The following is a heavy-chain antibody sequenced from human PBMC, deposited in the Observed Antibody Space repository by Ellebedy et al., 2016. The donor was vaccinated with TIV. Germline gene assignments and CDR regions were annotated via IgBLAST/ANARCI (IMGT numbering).Heavy chain of an antibody. CDR3: ASAPIAARPWLKTYDY. CDR1: GGSISSSNW. J-gene: IGHJ4*02. Sequence: SETLSLTXAVSGGSISSSNWWSWVRQPPGKGLEWIGEIYHSGSTNYNPSLKSRVTISVDKSKNQFSLKLSSVTAADTAVYYCASAPIAARPWLKTYDYWGQGTLVTVSS. CDR2: IYHSGST. V-gene: IGHV4-4*02. D-gene: IGHD6-6*01.